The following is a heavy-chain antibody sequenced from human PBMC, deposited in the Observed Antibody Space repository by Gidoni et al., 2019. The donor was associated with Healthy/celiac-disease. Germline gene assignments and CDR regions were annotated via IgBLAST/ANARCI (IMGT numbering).Heavy chain of an antibody. CDR1: GGSISSYY. V-gene: IGHV4-59*01. CDR2: IYYSGST. CDR3: ARGRNYDLNYYYYGMDV. J-gene: IGHJ6*02. Sequence: QVQLQESGPGLVKPSETLSLTCTVSGGSISSYYWSWIRQPPGKGLEWIGYIYYSGSTNYNPSLKSRVTISVDTSKNQFSLKLSSVTAADTAVYYCARGRNYDLNYYYYGMDVWGQGTTVTVSS. D-gene: IGHD3-3*01.